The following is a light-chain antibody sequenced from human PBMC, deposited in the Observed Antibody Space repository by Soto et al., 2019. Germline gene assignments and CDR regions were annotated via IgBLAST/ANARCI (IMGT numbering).Light chain of an antibody. CDR3: QQYNTYSGT. CDR1: QSIGDW. V-gene: IGKV1-5*03. CDR2: KAS. Sequence: DIQMFQSPSTLSASVGDRVTITCRASQSIGDWLAWYQQKPGKAPKLLIYKASSLETAVPSRFSGSGSGTQFTLTISSLQPDDFATYYCQQYNTYSGTFGPGTKVDIK. J-gene: IGKJ3*01.